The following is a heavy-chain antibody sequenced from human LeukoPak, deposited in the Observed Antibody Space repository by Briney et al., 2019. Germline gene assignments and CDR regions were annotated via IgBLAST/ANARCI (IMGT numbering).Heavy chain of an antibody. CDR2: ISWNSGSI. CDR3: ARNQWLADYMDV. V-gene: IGHV3-9*01. J-gene: IGHJ6*03. CDR1: GFTFDDYA. Sequence: GRSLRLSCAASGFTFDDYAMHWVRQAPGKGLEWVSGISWNSGSIGYADSVKGRFTISRDNAKNSLYLQMNSLRAEDTAVYYCARNQWLADYMDVWGKGTTVTISS. D-gene: IGHD6-19*01.